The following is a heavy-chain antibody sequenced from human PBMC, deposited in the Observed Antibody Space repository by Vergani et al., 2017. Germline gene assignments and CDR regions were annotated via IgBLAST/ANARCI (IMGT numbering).Heavy chain of an antibody. V-gene: IGHV4-30-4*08. J-gene: IGHJ6*02. CDR1: GGSSISGDYH. CDR2: IYYSGNT. D-gene: IGHD1-26*01. CDR3: ARASGSYPYYYGMDV. Sequence: QVQLQESGPGLVKPSQTLSLTCTVSGGSSISGDYHWSWICQPPGKVPEWIVYIYYSGNTYYNPSLKSRVTISVDTSMNQFSLKLSSVTAADTAVYYCARASGSYPYYYGMDVWGQATTVTVSS.